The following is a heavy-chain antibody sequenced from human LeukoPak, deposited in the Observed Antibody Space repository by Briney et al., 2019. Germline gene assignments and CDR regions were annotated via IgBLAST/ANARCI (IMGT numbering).Heavy chain of an antibody. CDR1: GFTIREYG. Sequence: PGGTLRLTCAASGFTIREYGIHWVRQAPGKGLEWVGFIEYDGSNNYYAYLVNGLFIIVRDNSKQFLFLQMNSLRAEATAVYYCARSGVWGAAAYWGQGTLVTVSS. D-gene: IGHD6-13*01. J-gene: IGHJ4*02. V-gene: IGHV3-30*02. CDR2: IEYDGSNN. CDR3: ARSGVWGAAAY.